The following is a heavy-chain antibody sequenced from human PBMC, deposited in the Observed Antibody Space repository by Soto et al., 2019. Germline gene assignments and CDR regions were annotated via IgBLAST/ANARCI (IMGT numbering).Heavy chain of an antibody. J-gene: IGHJ4*02. Sequence: GGSLRLSCAASGFTFDDYAMHWVRQAPGKGLERVSLISGDGGSTYYADSVKGRFTISRDNSKNSLYLQMNSLRTEDTALYYCAKEPVRGGSGSYNFDYWGQGTLVTVSS. CDR2: ISGDGGST. D-gene: IGHD1-26*01. V-gene: IGHV3-43*02. CDR3: AKEPVRGGSGSYNFDY. CDR1: GFTFDDYA.